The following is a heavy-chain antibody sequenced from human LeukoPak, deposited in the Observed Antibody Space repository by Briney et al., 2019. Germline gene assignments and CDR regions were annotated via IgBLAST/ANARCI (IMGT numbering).Heavy chain of an antibody. CDR2: INPSGGST. V-gene: IGHV1-46*01. J-gene: IGHJ4*02. D-gene: IGHD3-10*01. Sequence: GASVKVSCKASGYIFTNYYMHWVRQAPGQGLEWMGTINPSGGSTTYAQKFQGRVTMTRDTSTSTVYKELSSLRSEDTAVYYCARDHGSAYYRAPRHWGQGTLVTVSS. CDR1: GYIFTNYY. CDR3: ARDHGSAYYRAPRH.